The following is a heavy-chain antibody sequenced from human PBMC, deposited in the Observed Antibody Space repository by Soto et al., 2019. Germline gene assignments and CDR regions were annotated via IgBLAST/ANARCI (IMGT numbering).Heavy chain of an antibody. D-gene: IGHD2-21*02. Sequence: ASVKVSCKASGYSFTSYAMHWVRQAPGQGLEWMGIINPSGGSTSYAQKFQGRVTMTRDTSTSTVYMELTSLTSDDTAIYYCARGGHVVVVTAALDYWGQGTLVTVSS. CDR2: INPSGGST. CDR3: ARGGHVVVVTAALDY. V-gene: IGHV1-46*01. J-gene: IGHJ4*02. CDR1: GYSFTSYA.